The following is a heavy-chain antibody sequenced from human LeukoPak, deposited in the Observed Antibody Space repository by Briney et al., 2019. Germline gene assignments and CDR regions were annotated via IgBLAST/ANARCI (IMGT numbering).Heavy chain of an antibody. D-gene: IGHD3-22*01. CDR3: ARGSGYATPFDY. CDR2: IKQDGSEK. Sequence: GGSLRLSCAASGFTFSSYAMSWVRQAPGKGLEWVANIKQDGSEKYYVDSVKGRFTISRDNAKNSLYLQMNSLRAEDTAVYYCARGSGYATPFDYWGQGTLVTVSS. J-gene: IGHJ4*02. V-gene: IGHV3-7*03. CDR1: GFTFSSYA.